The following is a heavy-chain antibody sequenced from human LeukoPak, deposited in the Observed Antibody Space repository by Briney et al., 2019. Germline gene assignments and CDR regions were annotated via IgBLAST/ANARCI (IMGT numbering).Heavy chain of an antibody. D-gene: IGHD1-26*01. CDR1: GFTFNSYS. CDR3: ARAGSGRSPDWFDP. J-gene: IGHJ5*02. CDR2: ISGSNSYI. Sequence: GGSLRLSCAASGFTFNSYSMNWVRQAPGKGLEWVSSISGSNSYIYYADSMKGRFTISRDNAKNSLYLQMNSLRAEDTAVYYCARAGSGRSPDWFDPWGQGTLVTVSS. V-gene: IGHV3-21*01.